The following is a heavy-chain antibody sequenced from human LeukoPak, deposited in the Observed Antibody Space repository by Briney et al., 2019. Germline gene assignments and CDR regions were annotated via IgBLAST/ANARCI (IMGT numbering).Heavy chain of an antibody. CDR2: TT. Sequence: TTSYADSVKGRFTISRDNSKNTLYLQMNSLRAEDTAVCYCAKAEYYDFWSGYYSKASPGYWGRGTLVTVSS. J-gene: IGHJ4*02. D-gene: IGHD3-3*01. CDR3: AKAEYYDFWSGYYSKASPGY. V-gene: IGHV3-23*01.